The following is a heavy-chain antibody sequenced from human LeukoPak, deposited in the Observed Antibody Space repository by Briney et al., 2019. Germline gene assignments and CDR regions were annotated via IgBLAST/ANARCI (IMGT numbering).Heavy chain of an antibody. CDR3: AKVGMVRGVYHFDY. CDR2: IRYDGSNK. Sequence: GGSLRLSCAASGFTFSSYSMPWVRQAPGKGLEWVAFIRYDGSNKYYADSVKGRFTISRDNSKNTLYLQMNSLRAEDTAVYYCAKVGMVRGVYHFDYWGQGTLVTVSS. J-gene: IGHJ4*02. D-gene: IGHD3-10*01. CDR1: GFTFSSYS. V-gene: IGHV3-30*02.